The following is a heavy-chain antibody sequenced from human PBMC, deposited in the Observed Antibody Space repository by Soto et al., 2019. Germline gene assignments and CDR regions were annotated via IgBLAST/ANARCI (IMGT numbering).Heavy chain of an antibody. J-gene: IGHJ4*02. V-gene: IGHV3-48*01. Sequence: GSLRLSCAASGFTFSSYSMNWVRQAPGKGLEWVSYISSSSSTIYYADSVKGRFTISRDNAKNSLYLQMNSLRAEDTAVYYCARVPITGPDYFDYWGQGTLVTVSS. D-gene: IGHD3-3*01. CDR3: ARVPITGPDYFDY. CDR2: ISSSSSTI. CDR1: GFTFSSYS.